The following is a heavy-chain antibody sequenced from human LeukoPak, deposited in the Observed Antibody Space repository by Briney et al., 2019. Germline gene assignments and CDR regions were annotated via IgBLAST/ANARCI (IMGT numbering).Heavy chain of an antibody. CDR3: ARDHGSGSYKSGFDY. D-gene: IGHD3-10*01. CDR1: GYTFTSYY. CDR2: INPSGGST. V-gene: IGHV1-46*01. Sequence: VASVKVSCKASGYTFTSYYMHWVRQAPGQGLEWMGIINPSGGSTSYAQKFQGRVTMTRDTSTSTVHMELSSLRSEDTAVYYCARDHGSGSYKSGFDYWGQGTLVTVSS. J-gene: IGHJ4*02.